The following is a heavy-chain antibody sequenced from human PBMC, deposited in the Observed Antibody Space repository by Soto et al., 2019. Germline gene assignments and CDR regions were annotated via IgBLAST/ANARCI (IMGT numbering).Heavy chain of an antibody. Sequence: SETLSLTCTVSGGSISSYYWSWLRQPPGKGLEWIGYIYYSGSTNYNPSLKSRVTISVDTSKNQFSLKLSSVTAADTAVYYCARGWRQLVPNWFDPWGQGTLVTVSS. CDR1: GGSISSYY. V-gene: IGHV4-59*01. CDR3: ARGWRQLVPNWFDP. J-gene: IGHJ5*02. D-gene: IGHD6-6*01. CDR2: IYYSGST.